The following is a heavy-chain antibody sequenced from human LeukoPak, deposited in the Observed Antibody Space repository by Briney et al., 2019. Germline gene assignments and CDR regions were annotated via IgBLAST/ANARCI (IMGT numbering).Heavy chain of an antibody. J-gene: IGHJ6*02. Sequence: SETLSLTCTVSGGSISSADYYWSWIRQPPGKGLEWIGYISYGGRTHYNPSLKSRPTMSVDASQNQFSLRLTSVTAADTAVYYCARDAFQVLSGPLDVWGQGTTVTVSS. CDR1: GGSISSADYY. D-gene: IGHD2-2*01. V-gene: IGHV4-30-4*01. CDR2: ISYGGRT. CDR3: ARDAFQVLSGPLDV.